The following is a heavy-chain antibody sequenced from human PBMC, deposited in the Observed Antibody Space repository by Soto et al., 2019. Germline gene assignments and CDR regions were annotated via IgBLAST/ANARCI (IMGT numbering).Heavy chain of an antibody. CDR1: GYRFTSYW. D-gene: IGHD3-22*01. Sequence: ESLKISCRTSGYRFTSYWIALVRQMPGKGLECMGIIFPSDSDTRYSPSFQGQVTISADRSTSTVFLQWASLKASVTAVYFCARKDKSGYFNWFDPWGQGTLVTVSS. CDR2: IFPSDSDT. J-gene: IGHJ5*02. V-gene: IGHV5-51*01. CDR3: ARKDKSGYFNWFDP.